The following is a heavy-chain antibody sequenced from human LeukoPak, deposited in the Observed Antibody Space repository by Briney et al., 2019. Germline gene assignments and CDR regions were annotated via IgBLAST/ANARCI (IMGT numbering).Heavy chain of an antibody. Sequence: ASVKVSCKASGYTFTSYGISWVRQAPGQGFEWMGWISAYNGNTNYAQKLQGRVTMTTDTSTSTAYMELRSLRSDDTAVYYCARENNYDILTGFLYYYGMDVWGQGTTVTVSS. CDR1: GYTFTSYG. CDR2: ISAYNGNT. CDR3: ARENNYDILTGFLYYYGMDV. J-gene: IGHJ6*02. V-gene: IGHV1-18*01. D-gene: IGHD3-9*01.